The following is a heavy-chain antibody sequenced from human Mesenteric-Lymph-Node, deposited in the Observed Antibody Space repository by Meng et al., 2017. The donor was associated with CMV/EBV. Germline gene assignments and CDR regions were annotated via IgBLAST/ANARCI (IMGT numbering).Heavy chain of an antibody. CDR2: VYYTGTS. Sequence: SETLSLTCSVSGASVNSGDYYWSWVRQSPVRGLEWIGRVYYTGTSTHNPSLKGRVTISADTSKNQFTLNLSSVTAADTAIYYCTSSGYSYGYVDAWFDPWGQGILVTVSS. D-gene: IGHD5-18*01. CDR3: TSSGYSYGYVDAWFDP. V-gene: IGHV4-61*08. J-gene: IGHJ5*02. CDR1: GASVNSGDYY.